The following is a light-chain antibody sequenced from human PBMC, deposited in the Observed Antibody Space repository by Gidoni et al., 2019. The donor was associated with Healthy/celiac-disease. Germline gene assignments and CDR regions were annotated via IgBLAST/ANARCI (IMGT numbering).Light chain of an antibody. CDR2: GAS. CDR3: QQYGSAPLT. J-gene: IGKJ4*01. CDR1: QSVSSSY. Sequence: EIVLTQSPGTLSLSPGERATLSCRASQSVSSSYLACYQQKPGQAPRPLIYGASSRATGPPDRFSGSGSGTEFTLTISRLEAEDFAVDYCQQYGSAPLTFGGGTKVEIK. V-gene: IGKV3-20*01.